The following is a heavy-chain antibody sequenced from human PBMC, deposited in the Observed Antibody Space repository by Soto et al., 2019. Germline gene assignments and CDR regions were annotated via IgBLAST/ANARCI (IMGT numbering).Heavy chain of an antibody. CDR1: GYSFTSYG. Sequence: VSVKVSCEASGYSFTSYGISWVRQAPGQGLEWMGWISAYNGNTNYAQKLQGRVTMTTDTSTSTAYMELRSLRSDDTAVYYCARVAVAGTSAYWGQGTLVTVSS. D-gene: IGHD6-19*01. J-gene: IGHJ4*02. CDR3: ARVAVAGTSAY. V-gene: IGHV1-18*01. CDR2: ISAYNGNT.